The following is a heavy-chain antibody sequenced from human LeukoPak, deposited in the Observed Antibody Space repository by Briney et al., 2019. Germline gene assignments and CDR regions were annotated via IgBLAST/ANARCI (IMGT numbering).Heavy chain of an antibody. D-gene: IGHD3-22*01. CDR3: ARVIWADLNSGYFYYFDY. J-gene: IGHJ4*02. CDR2: INPDSGGT. V-gene: IGHV1-2*02. CDR1: GYTFTSYG. Sequence: GASVKVSCKASGYTFTSYGISWVRQAPGQGLEWMGWINPDSGGTNYAQKFQGRVTMTRDSSITTAYMELSSLTSDDTAVYYCARVIWADLNSGYFYYFDYWGQGTLVTVSS.